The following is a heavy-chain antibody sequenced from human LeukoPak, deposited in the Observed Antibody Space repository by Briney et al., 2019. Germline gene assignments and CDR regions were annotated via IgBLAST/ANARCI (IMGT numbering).Heavy chain of an antibody. CDR3: ARADTAMVDYFDY. Sequence: GGSLRPSCAASGFTFSSYSMNWVRQAPGKGLEWVSSISSSSSYIYYADSVKGRFTISRDNAKNSLYLQMNSLRAEDTAVYYCARADTAMVDYFDYWGQGTLVTVSS. V-gene: IGHV3-21*01. CDR2: ISSSSSYI. CDR1: GFTFSSYS. J-gene: IGHJ4*02. D-gene: IGHD5-18*01.